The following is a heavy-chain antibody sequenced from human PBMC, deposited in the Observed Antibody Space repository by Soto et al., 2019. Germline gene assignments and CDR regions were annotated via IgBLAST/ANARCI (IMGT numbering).Heavy chain of an antibody. J-gene: IGHJ5*02. CDR1: SGSSSSYY. V-gene: IGHV4-30-4*01. CDR2: IYYSGST. D-gene: IGHD1-26*01. Sequence: SEPQPLTYTISSGSSSSYYWSWIRQPPGKGLEWIGYIYYSGSTYYNPSLKSRVTISVDTSKSQFSLKLSSVTAADMSVYYCARLVIVGSTNWFGPCGQGTLVIVSS. CDR3: ARLVIVGSTNWFGP.